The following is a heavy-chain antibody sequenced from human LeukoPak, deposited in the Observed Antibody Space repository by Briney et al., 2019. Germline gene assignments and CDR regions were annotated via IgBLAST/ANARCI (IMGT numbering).Heavy chain of an antibody. CDR1: GFTFSSYE. CDR3: AREPLQYCSGGSCYSRGWFDP. V-gene: IGHV3-48*03. CDR2: ISSSGSTI. D-gene: IGHD2-15*01. J-gene: IGHJ5*02. Sequence: GGSLRLSCAASGFTFSSYEMNWVHQAPGKGLEWVSYISSSGSTIYYADSVKGRFTISRDNAKNSLYLQMNSLRAEDTAVYYCAREPLQYCSGGSCYSRGWFDPWGQGTLVTVSS.